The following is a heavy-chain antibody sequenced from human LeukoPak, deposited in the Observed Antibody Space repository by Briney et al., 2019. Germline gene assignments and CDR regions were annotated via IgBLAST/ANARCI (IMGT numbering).Heavy chain of an antibody. D-gene: IGHD3-3*01. Sequence: GGSLRLSCAASGFTFDDYGLSWVRQAPGKGLEWVSVIYSGGSTYYADSVKGRFTISRDNAKNSLYLQMNSLRAEDTAVYYCARDLYYDFWSGYYANDAFDIWGQGTMVTVSS. V-gene: IGHV3-66*01. CDR2: IYSGGST. CDR3: ARDLYYDFWSGYYANDAFDI. J-gene: IGHJ3*02. CDR1: GFTFDDYG.